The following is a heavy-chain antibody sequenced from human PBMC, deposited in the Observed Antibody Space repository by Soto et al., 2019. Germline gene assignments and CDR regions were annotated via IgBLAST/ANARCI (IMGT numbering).Heavy chain of an antibody. V-gene: IGHV1-2*02. D-gene: IGHD3-10*01. Sequence: ASVTGSCKASGYTFTGYYMHWVRQAPGLGLEGMGWINPNSGGTNYAQKFQGRFTMTRDTSISTAYMELSRLRSDDTAVYYCARDRFTMDRGVIPSLFDYWGQGTLVTVSS. CDR1: GYTFTGYY. CDR2: INPNSGGT. CDR3: ARDRFTMDRGVIPSLFDY. J-gene: IGHJ4*02.